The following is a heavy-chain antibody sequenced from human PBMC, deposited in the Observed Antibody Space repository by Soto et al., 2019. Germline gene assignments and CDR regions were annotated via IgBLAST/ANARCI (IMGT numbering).Heavy chain of an antibody. CDR2: ISGSGVST. J-gene: IGHJ4*02. D-gene: IGHD6-13*01. V-gene: IGHV3-23*01. CDR3: AKADYSYSWAPGDY. Sequence: GGSLRLSCAASGFTFSSYAMSWVRQAPGKGLEWVSAISGSGVSTYYADSVKGRFTISRDNSKNTLYLQMNSLRVEDTALYYCAKADYSYSWAPGDYWGQGTLVTVSS. CDR1: GFTFSSYA.